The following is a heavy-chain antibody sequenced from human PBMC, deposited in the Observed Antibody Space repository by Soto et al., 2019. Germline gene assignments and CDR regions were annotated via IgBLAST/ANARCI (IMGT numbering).Heavy chain of an antibody. Sequence: QVQLVQSGAEVKRPGASVTVSCKSSGFTFTSYAIHWLRQAPGQRPQWMGWINGGSGNTKYSQDFQGRVTFTRDTFSTTAYLELSSLRSEDTAVYYCARVPPWGNSPGDYYIQHYESWGQGTPVTVSS. V-gene: IGHV1-3*01. CDR3: ARVPPWGNSPGDYYIQHYES. J-gene: IGHJ4*02. CDR1: GFTFTSYA. D-gene: IGHD3-10*01. CDR2: INGGSGNT.